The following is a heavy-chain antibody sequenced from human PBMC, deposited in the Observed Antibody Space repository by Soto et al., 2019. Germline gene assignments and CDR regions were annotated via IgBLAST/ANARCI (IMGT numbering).Heavy chain of an antibody. D-gene: IGHD1-26*01. CDR1: EIIFNGFG. Sequence: GGSLRLSCASSEIIFNGFGMHWVRQAPGKGLEWVAVIRYDGSDIHYADSVKGRFTISRDNSKNTLYLQMDSLRGEDTAVYYCARDGVGATAYFGYFDYWGQGALVTVSS. CDR3: ARDGVGATAYFGYFDY. CDR2: IRYDGSDI. V-gene: IGHV3-33*01. J-gene: IGHJ4*02.